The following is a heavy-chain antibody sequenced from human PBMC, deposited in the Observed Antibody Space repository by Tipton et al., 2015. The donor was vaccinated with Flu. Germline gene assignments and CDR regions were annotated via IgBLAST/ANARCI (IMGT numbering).Heavy chain of an antibody. V-gene: IGHV3-21*01. CDR1: GVTFSSYS. CDR2: ISSSSRYI. CDR3: ARAYDY. J-gene: IGHJ4*02. Sequence: SLRLSCAASGVTFSSYSMNWVRQAPGKGLEWVSSISSSSRYIYYADSVKGPFTISRDNAKNSLYLQMNSLRAEDTAVYYCARAYDYWGQGTLVNVSS.